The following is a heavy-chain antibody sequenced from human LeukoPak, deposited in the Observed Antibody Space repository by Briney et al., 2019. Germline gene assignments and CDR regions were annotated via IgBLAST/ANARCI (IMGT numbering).Heavy chain of an antibody. CDR2: IYYSGST. CDR3: AREGATSGSDAFDI. D-gene: IGHD1-26*01. CDR1: GGSISSYY. V-gene: IGHV4-59*01. Sequence: SETLSLTCTVSGGSISSYYWSWIRQPPGEGLEWIWYIYYSGSTNYNPSLKSRVTISVDTSKNQFSLKLSSVTAADTAVYYCAREGATSGSDAFDIWGQGTMVTVSS. J-gene: IGHJ3*02.